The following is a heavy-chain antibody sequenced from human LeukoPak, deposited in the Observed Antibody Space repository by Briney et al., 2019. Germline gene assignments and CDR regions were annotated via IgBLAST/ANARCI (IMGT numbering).Heavy chain of an antibody. D-gene: IGHD3-16*02. Sequence: PSETLSLTCAVYGGSFSGYYWSWIRQPPGKGLKWIGEINHSGSTNYNPSLKSRVTISVDTSKNQFSLKLSSVTAADTAVYYCARGPKVRDYVWGSYRRPFDPWGQGTLVTVSS. CDR2: INHSGST. V-gene: IGHV4-34*01. CDR1: GGSFSGYY. CDR3: ARGPKVRDYVWGSYRRPFDP. J-gene: IGHJ5*02.